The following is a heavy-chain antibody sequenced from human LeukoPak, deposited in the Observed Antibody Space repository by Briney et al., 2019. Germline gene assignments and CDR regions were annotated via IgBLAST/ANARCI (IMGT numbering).Heavy chain of an antibody. D-gene: IGHD2-2*01. CDR3: ARGKKYCSSTSCYRVDY. CDR2: MNPNSGNT. V-gene: IGHV1-8*01. CDR1: GYTFTSYD. Sequence: GASVRVSCKASGYTFTSYDINWVRQAPGQGLEWMGWMNPNSGNTGYAQKFQGRVTMTRNTSISTAYMELSSLRSEDTAVYYCARGKKYCSSTSCYRVDYWGQGTLVTVSS. J-gene: IGHJ4*02.